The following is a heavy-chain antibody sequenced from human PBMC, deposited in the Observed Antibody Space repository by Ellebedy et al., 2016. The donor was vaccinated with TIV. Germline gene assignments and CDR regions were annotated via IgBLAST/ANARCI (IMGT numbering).Heavy chain of an antibody. V-gene: IGHV3-66*01. D-gene: IGHD3-10*02. Sequence: GGSLRLSCAASGFTFSSYNMNWVRQAPGKGPEWVSGIYTDDTTYYADSVKGRFTISRDNAKNTLYLHIDSLRTEDTAVYYCARASFYDVDLSGWYFDLWGRGTLVTVSS. CDR3: ARASFYDVDLSGWYFDL. J-gene: IGHJ2*01. CDR2: IYTDDTT. CDR1: GFTFSSYN.